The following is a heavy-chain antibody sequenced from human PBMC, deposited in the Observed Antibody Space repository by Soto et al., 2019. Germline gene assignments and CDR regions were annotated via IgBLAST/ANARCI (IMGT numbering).Heavy chain of an antibody. CDR3: AKGGYNYGFLFDC. V-gene: IGHV3-23*05. Sequence: PXXSLRLSCAASGFTVRSNYMRWVRQAPGKGLEWVSTIDNSGGITYYADSVKGRFTISRDNSKNTLYLQMNSLRAEDTAVYYCAKGGYNYGFLFDCWGQGTLVTVSS. J-gene: IGHJ4*02. CDR1: GFTVRSNY. CDR2: IDNSGGIT. D-gene: IGHD5-18*01.